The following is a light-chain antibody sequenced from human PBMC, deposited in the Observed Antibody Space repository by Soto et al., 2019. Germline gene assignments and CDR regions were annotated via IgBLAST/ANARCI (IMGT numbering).Light chain of an antibody. Sequence: DIQMTQSPSTLSASVGDRVTITGRASQSISSWLAWYQQKPGKAPKLLIYDASSLESGVPSRFSGSGSGTEFTLTISSLQPDDFATYYCQQDNSYPWTFGQGTKVEIK. CDR3: QQDNSYPWT. V-gene: IGKV1-5*01. CDR1: QSISSW. J-gene: IGKJ1*01. CDR2: DAS.